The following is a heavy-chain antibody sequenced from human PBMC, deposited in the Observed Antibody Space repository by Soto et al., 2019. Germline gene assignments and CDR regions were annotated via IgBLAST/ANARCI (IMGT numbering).Heavy chain of an antibody. CDR1: GGSISSGGYY. CDR3: ATIGKAYYDSSGYYTLPPR. J-gene: IGHJ4*02. CDR2: IYYSGST. Sequence: QVQLQESGPGLVKPSQTLSLTCTVSGGSISSGGYYWSWIRQHPGKGLEWIGYIYYSGSTYYNPSLKRIVTTSVDTSKNQFSLKLSSVTAEDTAVYYCATIGKAYYDSSGYYTLPPRWGQGTLVTVSS. D-gene: IGHD3-22*01. V-gene: IGHV4-31*01.